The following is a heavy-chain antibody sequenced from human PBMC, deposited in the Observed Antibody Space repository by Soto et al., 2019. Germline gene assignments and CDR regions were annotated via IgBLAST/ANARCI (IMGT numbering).Heavy chain of an antibody. V-gene: IGHV3-23*01. Sequence: HPGGSLRLSCAAPGFTFSNYAMSWVRQAPGKGLEWVSTISGSGSSTYYADSMKGRFTISRDNSKNTLYLQMNSLRGEDTAVYYCAKALNYGDYPGYYYYYYMDVWGKGTTVTVSS. CDR1: GFTFSNYA. D-gene: IGHD4-17*01. CDR3: AKALNYGDYPGYYYYYYMDV. J-gene: IGHJ6*03. CDR2: ISGSGSST.